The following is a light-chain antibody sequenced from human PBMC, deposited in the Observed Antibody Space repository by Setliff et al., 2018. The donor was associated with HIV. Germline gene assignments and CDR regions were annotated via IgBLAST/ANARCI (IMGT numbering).Light chain of an antibody. CDR2: RTS. V-gene: IGLV1-47*01. CDR1: NSNIGSNY. Sequence: PPSASGTPGQGVNISCSGSNSNIGSNYVLWYQQFPGAAPRLLIYRTSLRASGVPDRFSGSKSGTSASLAISGVRSEDEADYYCAAWDGSQSGPVFGGGTK. J-gene: IGLJ3*02. CDR3: AAWDGSQSGPV.